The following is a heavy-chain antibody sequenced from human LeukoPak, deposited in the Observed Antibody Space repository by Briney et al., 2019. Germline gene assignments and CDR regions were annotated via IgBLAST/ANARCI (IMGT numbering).Heavy chain of an antibody. CDR3: AYMGALGAFDI. V-gene: IGHV3-33*01. CDR1: GFTFSSYG. CDR2: IWYDGSNK. J-gene: IGHJ3*02. D-gene: IGHD1-26*01. Sequence: GGSLRLSCAASGFTFSSYGMHWVRQAPGKGLGGVAVIWYDGSNKYYADSVKGRFTISRDNSKNTLYLQMNSLRAEDTAVYYCAYMGALGAFDIWGQGTMVTVSS.